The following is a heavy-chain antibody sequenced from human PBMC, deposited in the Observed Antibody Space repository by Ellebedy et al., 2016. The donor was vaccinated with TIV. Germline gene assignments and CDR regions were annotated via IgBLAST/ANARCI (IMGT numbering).Heavy chain of an antibody. CDR2: ISSGGGSK. J-gene: IGHJ5*01. CDR3: ARATCDYGNCYHVDS. D-gene: IGHD4/OR15-4a*01. Sequence: GGSLRLSCAASAFTFSDYYMSWIRQAPGKGLEWLSYISSGGGSKYYADSVKGRFTISRDTSRNTVYLQMVSLRPEDTAIYYCARATCDYGNCYHVDSWGQGTPVTVSS. V-gene: IGHV3-11*01. CDR1: AFTFSDYY.